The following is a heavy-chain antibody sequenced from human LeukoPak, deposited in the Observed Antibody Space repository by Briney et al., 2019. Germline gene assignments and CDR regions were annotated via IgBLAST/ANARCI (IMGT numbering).Heavy chain of an antibody. Sequence: GGSLRLSCAASGFTVSSNYMRWVRQAPGKGLEWVSVIYSGGSTYYADSVKGRFTISRHNSKNTLYLQMNSLRAEDTAVYYCARSPPLYYDSSGYYPDYYYGMDVWGQGTTVTVSS. CDR1: GFTVSSNY. CDR3: ARSPPLYYDSSGYYPDYYYGMDV. V-gene: IGHV3-53*04. J-gene: IGHJ6*02. D-gene: IGHD3-22*01. CDR2: IYSGGST.